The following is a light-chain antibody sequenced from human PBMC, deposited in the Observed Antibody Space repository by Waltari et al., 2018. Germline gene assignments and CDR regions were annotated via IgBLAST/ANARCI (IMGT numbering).Light chain of an antibody. CDR1: ALPTHN. CDR3: QSADSSRTYLI. Sequence: SYGLTQPPSVSVSAGQTARITCSGAALPTHNDYWYQHKQGQAHVLVIYNDIERPSGIPERFSGSSSGTAVTLTISGVQAEDEADYYCQSADSSRTYLIFGGGTKLTVL. CDR2: NDI. J-gene: IGLJ2*01. V-gene: IGLV3-25*03.